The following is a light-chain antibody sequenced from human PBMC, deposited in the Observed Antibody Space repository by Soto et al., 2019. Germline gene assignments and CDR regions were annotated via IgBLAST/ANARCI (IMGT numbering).Light chain of an antibody. CDR2: AIS. V-gene: IGKV1-39*01. CDR1: QSISNY. J-gene: IGKJ4*01. CDR3: QQTYVTPLS. Sequence: DIQMTQTPSSLSASVGDRVTITCRASQSISNYLNWYQQIPGTAPKLLIYAISNLQSGAPSRFSGSGSGTDFTLTISSLEPEDFATYFCQQTYVTPLSFGGGTKVDIK.